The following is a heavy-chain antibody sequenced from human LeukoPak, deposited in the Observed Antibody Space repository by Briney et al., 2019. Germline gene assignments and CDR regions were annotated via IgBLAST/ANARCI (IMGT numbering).Heavy chain of an antibody. J-gene: IGHJ4*02. CDR1: GFTFSSYG. D-gene: IGHD3-9*01. CDR3: AKGQRYFDWLCLFDY. V-gene: IGHV3-23*01. Sequence: GGSLRLSCAASGFTFSSYGMSWVRQAPGKGLEWVSAISGSGGSTYYADSVKGRFTISRDNSKNTLYLQMNSLRAEDTAVYYCAKGQRYFDWLCLFDYWGQGTLVTVSS. CDR2: ISGSGGST.